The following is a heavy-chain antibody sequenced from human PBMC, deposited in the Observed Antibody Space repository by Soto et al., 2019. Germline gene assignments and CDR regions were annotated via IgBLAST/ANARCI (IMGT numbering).Heavy chain of an antibody. CDR3: ARAADMQLWLKSFDD. Sequence: PGGSLRLSCAASGFTFSSYGMHWVRQAPGKGLEWVANIKEDGSEKHYVDSVKGRFTISRDNAKNSLYLQMSSLRADDTAVYYCARAADMQLWLKSFDDWGQGTLVTVSS. CDR1: GFTFSSYG. D-gene: IGHD5-18*01. J-gene: IGHJ4*02. CDR2: IKEDGSEK. V-gene: IGHV3-7*01.